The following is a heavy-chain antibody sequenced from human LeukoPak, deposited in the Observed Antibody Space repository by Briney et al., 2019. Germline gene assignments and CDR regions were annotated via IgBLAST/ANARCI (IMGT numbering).Heavy chain of an antibody. Sequence: PSETLSLTCTVSGGSISSYFWSWMRQPPGEGLEWIGNFRYSGNTDYDPSLKSRVTISLDTSKNQFSLKLNSVTAADTAVYYCAATQKWLAFDYWGQGILVTVSS. D-gene: IGHD6-19*01. CDR1: GGSISSYF. CDR3: AATQKWLAFDY. V-gene: IGHV4-59*01. CDR2: FRYSGNT. J-gene: IGHJ4*02.